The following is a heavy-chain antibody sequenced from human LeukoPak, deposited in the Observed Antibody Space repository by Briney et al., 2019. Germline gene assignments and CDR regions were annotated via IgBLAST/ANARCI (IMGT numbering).Heavy chain of an antibody. CDR3: ARDIIEAAGSDY. CDR1: GGSFSGYY. D-gene: IGHD6-13*01. V-gene: IGHV4-34*01. CDR2: ISHSGST. Sequence: SETLSLTCAVYGGSFSGYYWSWIRQSPGKGLERIGEISHSGSTNYNPSLKSRVTISVDTSKNQFSLKLSSVTAADTAVYYCARDIIEAAGSDYWGQGTLVTVSS. J-gene: IGHJ4*02.